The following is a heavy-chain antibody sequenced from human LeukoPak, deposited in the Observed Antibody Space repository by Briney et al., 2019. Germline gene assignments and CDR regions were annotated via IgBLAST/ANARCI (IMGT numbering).Heavy chain of an antibody. Sequence: SETLSLTCTVSGGSISSGGYYWSWIRQPPGKGLEWIGSIYYSGSTYYNPSLKSRVTISVDTSKNQFSLKLSSVTAADTAVYYCASLWFGDRMDFDYWGQGTLVTVSS. CDR3: ASLWFGDRMDFDY. V-gene: IGHV4-39*01. CDR1: GGSISSGGYY. J-gene: IGHJ4*02. D-gene: IGHD3-10*01. CDR2: IYYSGST.